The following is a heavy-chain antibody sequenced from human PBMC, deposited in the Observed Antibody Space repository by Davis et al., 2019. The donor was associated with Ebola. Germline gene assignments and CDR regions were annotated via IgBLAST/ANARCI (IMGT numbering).Heavy chain of an antibody. V-gene: IGHV3-73*01. Sequence: GGSLRLSCAASGFTFSGSAMHWVRQASGKGLEWVGRIRSKANSYATAYAASVKGRFTISRDNAKNSLYLQMNSLRAEDTAVYYCARIAGTFRDGYNAYWGQGTLVTVSS. J-gene: IGHJ4*02. CDR3: ARIAGTFRDGYNAY. CDR1: GFTFSGSA. D-gene: IGHD5-24*01. CDR2: IRSKANSYAT.